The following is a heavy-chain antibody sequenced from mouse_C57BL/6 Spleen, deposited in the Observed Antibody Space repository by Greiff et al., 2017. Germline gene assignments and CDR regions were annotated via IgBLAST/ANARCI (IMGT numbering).Heavy chain of an antibody. Sequence: EVQVVESGGGLVQPKGSLKLSCAASGFSFNTYAMNWVRQAPGKGLEWVARIRSKSNNYATYYADSVKDRFTISSDDSESMLYLQMNNLKTEDTATYYCVRQGGTGYFDYRGQGTTLTVSS. CDR2: IRSKSNNYAT. CDR1: GFSFNTYA. D-gene: IGHD1-1*02. CDR3: VRQGGTGYFDY. V-gene: IGHV10-1*01. J-gene: IGHJ2*01.